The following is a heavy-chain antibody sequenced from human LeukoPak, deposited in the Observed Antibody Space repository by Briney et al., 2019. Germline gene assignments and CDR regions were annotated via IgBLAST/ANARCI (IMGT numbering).Heavy chain of an antibody. CDR2: INPSGGST. Sequence: ASVKVSCKASGYTFTSYYMHWVRQAPGQGLEWMGIINPSGGSTSYAQKFQGRVTMTRDMSTSTVYMELSSLRSEDPGVYYCASGTTEIVVVPAYLRNYYFDYWGEGSLVTVSS. V-gene: IGHV1-46*01. CDR1: GYTFTSYY. J-gene: IGHJ4*02. CDR3: ASGTTEIVVVPAYLRNYYFDY. D-gene: IGHD2-2*01.